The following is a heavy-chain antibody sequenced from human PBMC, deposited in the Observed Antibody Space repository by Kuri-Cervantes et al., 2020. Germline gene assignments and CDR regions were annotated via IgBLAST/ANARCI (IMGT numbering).Heavy chain of an antibody. Sequence: GGSLRLSCAASGFTFSTYALHWVRQAPGKGLEWVAVISYDGSNKYYADSVKGRFTISRDNSKNTLYLQMNSLRAEDTAVYYCARVFGTIFEPFFDYWGQGTLVTVSS. J-gene: IGHJ4*02. D-gene: IGHD3-3*01. CDR3: ARVFGTIFEPFFDY. V-gene: IGHV3-30-3*01. CDR1: GFTFSTYA. CDR2: ISYDGSNK.